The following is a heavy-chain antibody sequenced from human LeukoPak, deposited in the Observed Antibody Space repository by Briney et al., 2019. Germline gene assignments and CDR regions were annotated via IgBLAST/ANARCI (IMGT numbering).Heavy chain of an antibody. D-gene: IGHD2-8*01. J-gene: IGHJ3*02. CDR3: AREVMAKRRAFDI. CDR1: GFTFSNYW. Sequence: GGSLRLSCAASGFTFSNYWMNWVRQAPGKGLEWVANIKQDGSAKYYVDSVKGRFTISRDNAKNSLYLQMNSLRAEDTAVYYCAREVMAKRRAFDIWGQGTVVTVSS. V-gene: IGHV3-7*05. CDR2: IKQDGSAK.